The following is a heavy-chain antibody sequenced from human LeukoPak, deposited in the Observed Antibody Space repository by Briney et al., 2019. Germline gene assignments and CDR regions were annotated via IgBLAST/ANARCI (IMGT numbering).Heavy chain of an antibody. CDR3: AREDSGYDYSPFYY. D-gene: IGHD5-12*01. CDR2: IYHTGST. CDR1: GGSISIYY. Sequence: SETLSLTCTVSGGSISIYYWSWIRQPPGKGLEWIGYIYHTGSTSYNPSLKSRVIMSVETSQNQFSLKVRSVTAADTAVYYCAREDSGYDYSPFYYWGQGILVTVSS. J-gene: IGHJ4*02. V-gene: IGHV4-59*01.